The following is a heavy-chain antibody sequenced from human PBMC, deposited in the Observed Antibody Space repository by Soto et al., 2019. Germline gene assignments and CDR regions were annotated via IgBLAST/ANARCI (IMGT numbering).Heavy chain of an antibody. V-gene: IGHV3-30*18. CDR2: ISHDGNNK. Sequence: QVQLVQSGGGVVQPGRSLRLSCAASGFTFSSYVTHWVRQAPGKGLEWVAVISHDGNNKYYADSVKGRFTISRDNSKNTLYLQMTSLTTEDTAGYYCAKGGPDCASTTCYLLVAFDIWGQGTMVTVSS. D-gene: IGHD2-2*01. CDR3: AKGGPDCASTTCYLLVAFDI. J-gene: IGHJ3*02. CDR1: GFTFSSYV.